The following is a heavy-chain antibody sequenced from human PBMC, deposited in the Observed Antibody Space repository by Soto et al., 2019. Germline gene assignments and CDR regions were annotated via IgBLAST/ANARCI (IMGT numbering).Heavy chain of an antibody. J-gene: IGHJ6*02. V-gene: IGHV1-69*13. CDR2: IIPIFGTA. Sequence: GASVKVSCKASGVTFSSYAISWVRQAPGQGLEWMGGIIPIFGTANYAQKFQGRVTITADESTSTAYMELSSLRSEDTAVYYCARASASRGSLYYYGMDVWGQGTTVTVSS. CDR1: GVTFSSYA. D-gene: IGHD2-2*01. CDR3: ARASASRGSLYYYGMDV.